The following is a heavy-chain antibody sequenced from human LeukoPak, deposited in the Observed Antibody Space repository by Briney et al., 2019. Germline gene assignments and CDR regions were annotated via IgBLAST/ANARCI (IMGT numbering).Heavy chain of an antibody. J-gene: IGHJ3*02. CDR1: GGSISSYY. Sequence: PSETLSLACTVSGGSISSYYWSWIRQPPGKGLEWIGYIYYSGSTNYNPSLKSRVTISVDTSKNQFSLKLGSVTAADTAVYYCARHDPWGSDAFDIWGQGTMVTVSS. D-gene: IGHD7-27*01. V-gene: IGHV4-59*01. CDR3: ARHDPWGSDAFDI. CDR2: IYYSGST.